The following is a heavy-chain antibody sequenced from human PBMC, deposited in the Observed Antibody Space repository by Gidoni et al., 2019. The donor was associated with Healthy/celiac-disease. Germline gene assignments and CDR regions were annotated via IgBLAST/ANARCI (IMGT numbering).Heavy chain of an antibody. Sequence: QVQLQQGGAGRLKPSATLSLAGAVSAGSVSGYYWSWIRQPPGKGLEWIWAINHGGSTHYTPSFKSRFTISVDTSKNQFSLKLRSVTAADTAVYYCARRRSGWYPVKSMDVWGQGTTVTVSS. CDR3: ARRRSGWYPVKSMDV. CDR1: AGSVSGYY. D-gene: IGHD6-19*01. CDR2: INHGGST. V-gene: IGHV4-34*01. J-gene: IGHJ6*02.